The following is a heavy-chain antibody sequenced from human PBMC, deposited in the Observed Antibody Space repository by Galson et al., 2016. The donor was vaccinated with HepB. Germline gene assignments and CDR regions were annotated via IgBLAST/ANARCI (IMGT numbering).Heavy chain of an antibody. D-gene: IGHD2-8*01. J-gene: IGHJ1*01. Sequence: SLRLSCAVSGFTFTNYWMHWVRQVPGKGLVWVARISLDGSTTNYAASVKGRFTIPRDNAKNTLYLQMYSLTVEDTALYFCAIAGYCTNGVCKREYFQNWGQGTLVTISS. CDR2: ISLDGSTT. CDR1: GFTFTNYW. CDR3: AIAGYCTNGVCKREYFQN. V-gene: IGHV3-74*01.